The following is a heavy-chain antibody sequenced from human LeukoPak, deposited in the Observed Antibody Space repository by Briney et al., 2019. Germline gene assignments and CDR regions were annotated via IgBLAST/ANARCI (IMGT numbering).Heavy chain of an antibody. CDR1: GFTFSSYA. D-gene: IGHD2-2*01. CDR2: ISYDGSNK. J-gene: IGHJ4*02. CDR3: AREGLADIVVVPAAPFDY. Sequence: GGSLRLSCAASGFTFSSYAMHWVRQAPGKGLEWVAVISYDGSNKYYAGSVKGRFTISRDNSKNTLYLQMNSLRAEDTAVYYCAREGLADIVVVPAAPFDYWGQGTLVTVSS. V-gene: IGHV3-30-3*01.